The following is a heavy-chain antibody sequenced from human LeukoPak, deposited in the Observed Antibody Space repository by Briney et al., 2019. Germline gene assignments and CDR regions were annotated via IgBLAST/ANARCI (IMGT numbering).Heavy chain of an antibody. V-gene: IGHV4-61*02. D-gene: IGHD2-2*01. Sequence: PSQTLSLTCTVSGGSISSGSYYWSWIRQPAGKGLVWIGRIYTSGSTNYNPSLKSRVTISLDTSKTQFSLKLSSVTAADTAVYYCARGPIVVVPAAMAFDYWGQGTLVTVSS. CDR1: GGSISSGSYY. J-gene: IGHJ4*02. CDR2: IYTSGST. CDR3: ARGPIVVVPAAMAFDY.